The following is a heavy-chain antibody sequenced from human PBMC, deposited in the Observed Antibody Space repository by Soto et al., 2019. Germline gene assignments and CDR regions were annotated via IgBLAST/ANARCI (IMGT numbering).Heavy chain of an antibody. Sequence: PGGSLRLSCAASGFTFSSYAMSWVRQAPGKGLEWVSAISDSGGSTYYADSVKGRFTISRDNSKNTLYLQMNSLRAEDTAVYYCAKYRDCPRRNWNYYWGMDVWGQGTTVTVSS. CDR1: GFTFSSYA. V-gene: IGHV3-23*01. J-gene: IGHJ6*02. D-gene: IGHD1-20*01. CDR2: ISDSGGST. CDR3: AKYRDCPRRNWNYYWGMDV.